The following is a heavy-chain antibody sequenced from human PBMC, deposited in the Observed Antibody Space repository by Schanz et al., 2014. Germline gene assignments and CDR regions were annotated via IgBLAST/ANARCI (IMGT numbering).Heavy chain of an antibody. D-gene: IGHD2-15*01. CDR2: ISGNGGST. CDR1: GFTLTSYA. CDR3: AKVREWWPYYFDY. Sequence: VQLVESGGGLVQPGGSLRLSCEASGFTLTSYALTWVRQAPGKGLEWVAGISGNGGSTYFADSVKGRFTISRDNSDNTLFLQMNSLRAEDTAVYYCAKVREWWPYYFDYWGQGTLVTVSS. V-gene: IGHV3-23*04. J-gene: IGHJ4*02.